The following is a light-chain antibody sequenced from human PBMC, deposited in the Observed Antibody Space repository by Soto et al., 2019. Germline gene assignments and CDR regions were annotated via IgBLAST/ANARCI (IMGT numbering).Light chain of an antibody. CDR2: GVS. J-gene: IGKJ2*01. Sequence: IVLTQSPGALSLSPGESATLSCRASQTVSRGYLAWYQQKPGQAPKVLIYGVSNRASGIPDRISGSGSGTDFTLTISRLEPEDFAVYYCQQYGPSPPYTFGQGTKLEI. V-gene: IGKV3-20*01. CDR1: QTVSRGY. CDR3: QQYGPSPPYT.